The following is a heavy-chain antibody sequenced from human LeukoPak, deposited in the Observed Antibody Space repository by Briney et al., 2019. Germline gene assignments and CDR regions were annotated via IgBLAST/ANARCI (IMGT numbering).Heavy chain of an antibody. V-gene: IGHV4-39*07. CDR2: IYYSGST. D-gene: IGHD3-22*01. CDR3: ARDAPIPFDSDKYFQN. Sequence: PSETLSLTCTVSGGSISSSSYYWGWIRQPPGKGLEWIGSIYYSGSTYYNPSLKSRVTISVDTSKNQFSLKLSSVTAADTAVYYCARDAPIPFDSDKYFQNWGQGTLVTVSS. J-gene: IGHJ1*01. CDR1: GGSISSSSYY.